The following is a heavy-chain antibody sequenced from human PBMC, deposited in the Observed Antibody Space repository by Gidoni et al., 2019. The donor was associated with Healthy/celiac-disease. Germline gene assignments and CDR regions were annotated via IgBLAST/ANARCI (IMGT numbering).Heavy chain of an antibody. CDR2: SYYSGST. D-gene: IGHD6-13*01. V-gene: IGHV4-39*07. Sequence: QLQLQESGPGLVKPSETLSLTCTVSGGSISSSSYYWGWIRQPPGKGLEWIGSSYYSGSTYYNPSLKSRVTISVDTSKNQFSLKLSSVTAADTAVYYCTNSRWIAAADYFDYWGQGTLVTVSS. J-gene: IGHJ4*02. CDR3: TNSRWIAAADYFDY. CDR1: GGSISSSSYY.